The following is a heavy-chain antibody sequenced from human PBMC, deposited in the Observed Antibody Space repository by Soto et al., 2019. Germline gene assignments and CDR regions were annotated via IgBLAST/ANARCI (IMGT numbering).Heavy chain of an antibody. D-gene: IGHD3-10*01. CDR2: MYHSGTT. J-gene: IGHJ4*02. V-gene: IGHV4-30-2*01. Sequence: QLQLQESGSGLVKPSQTLSLTCAVSGGSISSGSYSWSWIRQPPGKGLEWIGYMYHSGTTYYNPSLQSRVTISVDRSKNQFSLEVTSVTAADTAVYYCARERSMVRGVIIDWGQGTLVTVSS. CDR1: GGSISSGSYS. CDR3: ARERSMVRGVIID.